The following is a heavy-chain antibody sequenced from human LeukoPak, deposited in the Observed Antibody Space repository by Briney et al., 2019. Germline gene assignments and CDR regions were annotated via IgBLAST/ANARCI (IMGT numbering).Heavy chain of an antibody. J-gene: IGHJ4*02. D-gene: IGHD6-19*01. Sequence: PGGSVRLSCAASGFTFSSYAMSWVRQAPGKGLEWVSTVTGGAVATYYADSVRGRHTISRDNSKNTLYLQMNSLRAEDTAVYYCARDSPLKGYNSGWATNSFDFWGQGTLVTVSS. CDR3: ARDSPLKGYNSGWATNSFDF. CDR2: VTGGAVAT. V-gene: IGHV3-23*01. CDR1: GFTFSSYA.